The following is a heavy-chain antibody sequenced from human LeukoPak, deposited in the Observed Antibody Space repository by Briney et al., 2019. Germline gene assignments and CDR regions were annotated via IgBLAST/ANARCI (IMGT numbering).Heavy chain of an antibody. Sequence: GASXKVSCKASGYTFTSYDINWVRQATGQGLEWMGWMNPNSGNTGYAQKFQGRVTMTRNTSISTAYMELSSLRSEDTAVYYCARVGSSGWFINYYFDYWGQGTLVTVSS. J-gene: IGHJ4*02. V-gene: IGHV1-8*01. CDR1: GYTFTSYD. CDR3: ARVGSSGWFINYYFDY. CDR2: MNPNSGNT. D-gene: IGHD6-19*01.